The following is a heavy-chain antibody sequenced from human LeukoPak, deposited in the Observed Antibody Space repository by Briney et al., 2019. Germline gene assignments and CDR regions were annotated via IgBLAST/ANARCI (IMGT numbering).Heavy chain of an antibody. V-gene: IGHV1-46*01. D-gene: IGHD6-19*01. J-gene: IGHJ4*02. Sequence: ASVKVSCKASGYTFTSYYMHWVRQAPGQGLEWMGIINPSGGSTSYAQKFQGRVTMTRDMSTITGYMDLSSLRSENTAVYYCARDNPPRGWYGGGYYFDYWGQGTLVTVSS. CDR3: ARDNPPRGWYGGGYYFDY. CDR2: INPSGGST. CDR1: GYTFTSYY.